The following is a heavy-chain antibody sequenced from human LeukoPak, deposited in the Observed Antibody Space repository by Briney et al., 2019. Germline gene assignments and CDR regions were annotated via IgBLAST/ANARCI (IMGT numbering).Heavy chain of an antibody. CDR3: AKARGLWFGESYRYYFDY. CDR2: ISSEGDNK. V-gene: IGHV3-30-3*01. J-gene: IGHJ4*02. CDR1: GLTFNYYA. D-gene: IGHD3-10*01. Sequence: GGSLRLSCAASGLTFNYYALHWVRQAPGKGLEWVASISSEGDNKHYLESVKGRFTISRDNSKNTLYLQMNSLRAEDTAVYYCAKARGLWFGESYRYYFDYWGQGTLVTVSS.